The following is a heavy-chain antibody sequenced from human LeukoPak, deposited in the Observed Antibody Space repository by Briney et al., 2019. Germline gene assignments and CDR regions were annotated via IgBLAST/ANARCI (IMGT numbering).Heavy chain of an antibody. D-gene: IGHD1-26*01. CDR1: GGSISSSSYY. V-gene: IGHV4-61*01. J-gene: IGHJ3*02. CDR3: ATYSGSYYDDAFDI. CDR2: IYYSGST. Sequence: PSETLSLTCTVSGGSISSSSYYWSWIRQPPGKGLEWIGYIYYSGSTNYNPSLKSRVTISVDTSKNQFSLKLSSVTAADTAVYYCATYSGSYYDDAFDIWGQGTMVTVSS.